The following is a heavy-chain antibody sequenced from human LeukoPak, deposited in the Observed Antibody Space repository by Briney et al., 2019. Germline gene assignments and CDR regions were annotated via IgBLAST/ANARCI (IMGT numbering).Heavy chain of an antibody. J-gene: IGHJ5*02. V-gene: IGHV1-46*01. CDR3: AREYGSGSQTAENWFDP. CDR1: GYTFTSYY. CDR2: INPSGGST. Sequence: ASVKVSCKASGYTFTSYYMHWLRQAPGQGLEWMGIINPSGGSTSYAQKFQGRVTMTRDTSTSTVYMELSSLRSGDTAVYYCAREYGSGSQTAENWFDPWGQGTLVTVSS. D-gene: IGHD3-10*01.